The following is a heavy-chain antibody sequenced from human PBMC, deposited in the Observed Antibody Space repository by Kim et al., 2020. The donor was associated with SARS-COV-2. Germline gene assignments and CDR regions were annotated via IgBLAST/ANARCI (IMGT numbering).Heavy chain of an antibody. CDR2: KSFDGRNT. CDR3: ARGDILTGYFDY. Sequence: RGSLRLSCAASGFTFSSFGMHWVRQAPGKGLEWVEFKSFDGRNTYYEDSMTGRFTISRDNSKDTLYLQMNSLRAEDTAVYYCARGDILTGYFDYWGQGTLVTVSS. D-gene: IGHD3-9*01. J-gene: IGHJ4*02. V-gene: IGHV3-30*03. CDR1: GFTFSSFG.